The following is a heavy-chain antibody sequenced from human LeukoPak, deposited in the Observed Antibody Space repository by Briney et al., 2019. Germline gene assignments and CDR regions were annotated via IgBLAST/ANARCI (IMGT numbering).Heavy chain of an antibody. CDR2: ISGTGGSI. V-gene: IGHV3-23*01. CDR1: GFTFSTYA. Sequence: GGSLRLSCAASGFTFSTYAMTWVRQAPGKGLEWVSLISGTGGSIYYADSVKGRFTISRDNSKNTLYLQMNSLRAEDTAVYYCAKDPGRWFGEFSFDYWGQGTLVTVSS. D-gene: IGHD3-10*01. J-gene: IGHJ4*02. CDR3: AKDPGRWFGEFSFDY.